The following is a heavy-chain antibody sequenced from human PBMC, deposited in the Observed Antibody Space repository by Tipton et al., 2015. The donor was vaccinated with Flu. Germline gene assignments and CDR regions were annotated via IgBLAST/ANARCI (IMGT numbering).Heavy chain of an antibody. CDR1: GFTFSRYA. CDR2: ISDGGGRR. Sequence: SLRLSCAASGFTFSRYAMSWVRLAPGKGLEWVSTISDGGGRRYYPDSVKGRFTISRDNFKNTLYLQMNSLRAEDTAMYYCAKVIPELVAGLDYWGQGTLVTVSS. D-gene: IGHD6-19*01. V-gene: IGHV3-23*01. CDR3: AKVIPELVAGLDY. J-gene: IGHJ4*02.